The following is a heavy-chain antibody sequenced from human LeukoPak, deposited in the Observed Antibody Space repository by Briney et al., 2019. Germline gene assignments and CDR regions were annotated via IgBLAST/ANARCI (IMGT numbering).Heavy chain of an antibody. CDR2: ISAYNGNT. CDR3: ARRSPLYYFDY. V-gene: IGHV1-18*04. D-gene: IGHD1-26*01. CDR1: GYTFTGYY. J-gene: IGHJ4*02. Sequence: ASVKVSCKASGYTFTGYYMHWVRQAPGQGLEWMGWISAYNGNTNYAQKLQGRVTMTTDTSTSTAYMELRSLRSDDTAVYYCARRSPLYYFDYWGQGTLVTVSS.